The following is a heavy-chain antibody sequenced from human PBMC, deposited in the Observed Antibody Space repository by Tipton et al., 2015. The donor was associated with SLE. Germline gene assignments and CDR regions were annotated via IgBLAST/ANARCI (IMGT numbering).Heavy chain of an antibody. CDR1: GFTFDDYA. CDR2: ISWNSGSI. CDR3: ARVEGDFWSGYYRYDAFDI. D-gene: IGHD3-3*01. Sequence: SLRLSCAASGFTFDDYAMHWVRQAPGKGLEWVSGISWNSGSIGYADSVKGRFTISRDNAKNSLYLQMNSLRAEDTAVYYCARVEGDFWSGYYRYDAFDIWGQGTMVTVSS. V-gene: IGHV3-9*01. J-gene: IGHJ3*02.